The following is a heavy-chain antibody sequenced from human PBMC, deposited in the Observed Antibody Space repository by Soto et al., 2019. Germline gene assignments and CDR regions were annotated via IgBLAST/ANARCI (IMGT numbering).Heavy chain of an antibody. V-gene: IGHV1-3*01. J-gene: IGHJ4*02. CDR2: INAGNGNT. D-gene: IGHD6-19*01. CDR3: AKDKLAVAVAAPFDY. CDR1: GYTFTSYD. Sequence: ASVKVSCKASGYTFTSYDMHWVRQAPGQRLEWMGWINAGNGNTKYSQKFQGRVTITRDTSASTAYMELSSLRAEDTAVYYCAKDKLAVAVAAPFDYWGQGTLVTVSS.